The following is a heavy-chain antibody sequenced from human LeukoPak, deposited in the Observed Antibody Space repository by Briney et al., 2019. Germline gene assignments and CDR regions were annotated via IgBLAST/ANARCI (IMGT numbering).Heavy chain of an antibody. CDR2: INHSGST. CDR1: GGSFSGYY. J-gene: IGHJ4*02. D-gene: IGHD3-22*01. Sequence: PSETLSLTCAVYGGSFSGYYWSWIRLPPGKGLEWIGEINHSGSTNYNPSLKSRVTISVDTSKNQFSLKLNSVTAAGTAVYYCARGYYDSSGYYSFDYWGQGTLVTVSS. V-gene: IGHV4-34*01. CDR3: ARGYYDSSGYYSFDY.